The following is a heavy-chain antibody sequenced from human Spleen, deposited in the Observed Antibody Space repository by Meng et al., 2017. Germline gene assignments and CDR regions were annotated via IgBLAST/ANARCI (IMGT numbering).Heavy chain of an antibody. J-gene: IGHJ5*02. D-gene: IGHD6-6*01. CDR3: ARPSRYNWFDP. Sequence: QGRRQGAGAGRLSPSATLSLTCAVYGGSFSGYYWSWIRQPPGKGLEWIGEINHSGSTNYNPSLKSRVTISVDTSKNQFSLKLSSVTAADTAVYYCARPSRYNWFDPWGQGTLVTVSS. CDR2: INHSGST. CDR1: GGSFSGYY. V-gene: IGHV4-34*01.